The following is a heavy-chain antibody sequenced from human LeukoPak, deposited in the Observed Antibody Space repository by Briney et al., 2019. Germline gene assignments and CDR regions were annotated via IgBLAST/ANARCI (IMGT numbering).Heavy chain of an antibody. Sequence: PGRSLRLSCAASGFIFSSYGMHWVRQAPGKGLEWVAVIWYDGSNKYYADSVKGRFTISRDNSKNTLYLQMNSLRGEDTAVYYCARGSYTSSWYGVFDYWGREPWSPSPQ. V-gene: IGHV3-33*01. CDR2: IWYDGSNK. D-gene: IGHD6-13*01. CDR1: GFIFSSYG. CDR3: ARGSYTSSWYGVFDY. J-gene: IGHJ4*02.